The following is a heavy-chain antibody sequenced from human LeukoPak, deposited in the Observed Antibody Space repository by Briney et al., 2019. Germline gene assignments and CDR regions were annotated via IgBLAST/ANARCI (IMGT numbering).Heavy chain of an antibody. Sequence: SETLSLTCSVSGGSISTSRYYWGWIRQPPGKGLEWIGSIYYSGSTYYNPSLKSRVTISVDTSKNQFSLKLSSVTAADTAVYYCAREPIDTGYHYYYYGMDVWGQGTTVTVSS. J-gene: IGHJ6*02. CDR2: IYYSGST. D-gene: IGHD3-9*01. CDR1: GGSISTSRYY. V-gene: IGHV4-39*07. CDR3: AREPIDTGYHYYYYGMDV.